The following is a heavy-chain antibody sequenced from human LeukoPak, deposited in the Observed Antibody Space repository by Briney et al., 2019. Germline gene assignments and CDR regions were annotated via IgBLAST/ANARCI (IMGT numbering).Heavy chain of an antibody. CDR1: GGSFSGYY. D-gene: IGHD2-2*01. J-gene: IGHJ4*02. CDR3: ARQTRYCSSTSCYYFGY. V-gene: IGHV4-34*01. Sequence: SETLSLTCAVYGGSFSGYYWSWIRQPPGKGLEWIGEINHSGSTNYNPSLKSRVTISVDTSKNQFSLKLSSVTAADTAVYYCARQTRYCSSTSCYYFGYWGQGTLVTVSS. CDR2: INHSGST.